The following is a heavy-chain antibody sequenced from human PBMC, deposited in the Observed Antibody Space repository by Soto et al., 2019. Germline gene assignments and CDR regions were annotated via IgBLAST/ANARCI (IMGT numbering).Heavy chain of an antibody. J-gene: IGHJ3*02. D-gene: IGHD3-9*01. CDR1: GFTFSSYG. V-gene: IGHV3-33*01. CDR2: IWYDGSNK. CDR3: AREGLVIIGGGSRAAFDI. Sequence: QVQLVESGGGVVQPGRSLRLSCAASGFTFSSYGMHWVRQAPGKGLEWVAVIWYDGSNKYYADSVKGRFTISRDNSKNTLYLQMNSLRAEETAVYYLAREGLVIIGGGSRAAFDIWGQGTMVTVSS.